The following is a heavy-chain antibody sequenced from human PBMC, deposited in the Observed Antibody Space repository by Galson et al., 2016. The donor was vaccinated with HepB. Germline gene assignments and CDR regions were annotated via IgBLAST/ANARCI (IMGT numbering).Heavy chain of an antibody. D-gene: IGHD6-13*01. Sequence: SLRLSCAASGFTFSSYSMHWVRQAPGKGLEWVSSISSSSNYIYYADSLKGRFTISRDNAKNSLYLRMNSLRAEDTAVYYCARRDSSSWYVVDDYWGQGTLVTVSS. V-gene: IGHV3-21*01. CDR3: ARRDSSSWYVVDDY. CDR2: ISSSSNYI. CDR1: GFTFSSYS. J-gene: IGHJ4*02.